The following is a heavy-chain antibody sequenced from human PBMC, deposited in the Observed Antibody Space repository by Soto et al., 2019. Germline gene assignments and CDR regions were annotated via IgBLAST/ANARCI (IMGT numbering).Heavy chain of an antibody. J-gene: IGHJ6*02. V-gene: IGHV1-2*04. CDR2: INPNSGGT. CDR3: ARRARVPAATANYGMDV. Sequence: GXSVKVSGNASRYTFSGYYMHWVRQAPGQGLEWMGWINPNSGGTNYAQKFQGWVTMTRDTSISTAYMELSRLRSDDTAVYYCARRARVPAATANYGMDVWGQGTTVTVSS. CDR1: RYTFSGYY. D-gene: IGHD2-2*01.